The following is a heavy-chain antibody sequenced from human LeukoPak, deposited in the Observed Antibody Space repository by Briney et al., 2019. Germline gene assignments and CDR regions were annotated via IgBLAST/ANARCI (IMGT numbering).Heavy chain of an antibody. D-gene: IGHD3-3*01. CDR1: GFTFSSYA. Sequence: QAGGSLRLSCAASGFTFSSYAMGWVRQAPGKGLEWVADISYDGSNKYYADSVKGRFTISRDNSKNTLYLQMNSLRAEDTAVYYCARGLHDFWSGYLDYWGQGTLVTVSS. V-gene: IGHV3-30-3*01. J-gene: IGHJ4*02. CDR2: ISYDGSNK. CDR3: ARGLHDFWSGYLDY.